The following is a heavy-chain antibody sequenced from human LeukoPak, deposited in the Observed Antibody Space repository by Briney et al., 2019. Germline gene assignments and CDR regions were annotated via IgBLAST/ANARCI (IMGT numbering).Heavy chain of an antibody. CDR3: ARGIPPRRNYDSSGYYSYYFDY. D-gene: IGHD3-22*01. CDR1: GGTFSSYA. V-gene: IGHV1-69*13. J-gene: IGHJ4*02. Sequence: GASVKVSCKASGGTFSSYAISWVRQAPGQGLEWMGGIIPIFGTANYAQKFQGRVTITADESTSTAYMELSSLRSEDTAMYYCARGIPPRRNYDSSGYYSYYFDYWGQGTLVTVSS. CDR2: IIPIFGTA.